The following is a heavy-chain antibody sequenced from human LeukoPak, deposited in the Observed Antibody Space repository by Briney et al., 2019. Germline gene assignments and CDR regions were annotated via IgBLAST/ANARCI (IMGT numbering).Heavy chain of an antibody. J-gene: IGHJ6*03. CDR2: IRSEANGGTT. Sequence: QAGGSLRLSCTASGFTFGDYAMKWVRQAPGKGLEWIGFIRSEANGGTTEYAASVKGRFTISRDDSKSIAYLQMNSLKTEDAAVYYCTAREIVVVPPGGHCQYYMDVWGKGTTVTVSS. D-gene: IGHD2-2*01. CDR3: TAREIVVVPPGGHCQYYMDV. CDR1: GFTFGDYA. V-gene: IGHV3-49*04.